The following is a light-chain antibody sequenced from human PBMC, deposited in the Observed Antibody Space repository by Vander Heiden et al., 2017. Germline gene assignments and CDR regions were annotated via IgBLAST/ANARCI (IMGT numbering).Light chain of an antibody. CDR1: QSVSSSY. V-gene: IGKV3-20*01. Sequence: EIVLTQSPGTLSLSPGERATLSCRASQSVSSSYLAWYQQKPGQAPSLLIYGASSRATSIPDRFIGSGSATEFTITISRLEPEDVAVYYCQQYGSSTPGTFGQGTKLEIK. CDR2: GAS. J-gene: IGKJ2*02. CDR3: QQYGSSTPGT.